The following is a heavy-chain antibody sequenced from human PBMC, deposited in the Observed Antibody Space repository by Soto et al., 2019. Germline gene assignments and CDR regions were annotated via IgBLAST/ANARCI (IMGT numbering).Heavy chain of an antibody. CDR1: GGSISSSSYY. D-gene: IGHD2-15*01. CDR2: IYYSGST. V-gene: IGHV4-39*01. J-gene: IGHJ4*02. Sequence: QLQLQESGPGLVKPSETLSLTCTVSGGSISSSSYYWGWIRQPPGKGLEWIGSIYYSGSTYYNPSLKSRVTISVDTSKNQFSLKLSSVTAADTAVYYCARHRRPLCSGGSCHTGNFDYWGQGTLVTVSS. CDR3: ARHRRPLCSGGSCHTGNFDY.